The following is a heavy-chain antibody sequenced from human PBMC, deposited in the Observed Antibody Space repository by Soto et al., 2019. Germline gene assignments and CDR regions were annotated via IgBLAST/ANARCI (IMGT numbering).Heavy chain of an antibody. J-gene: IGHJ6*02. CDR2: ISSSSSYI. Sequence: GGSLRLSCAASGFTFSSYSMNWVRQAPGKGLEWVSSISSSSSYIYYADSVKGRFTISRDNAKNSLYLQMNSLRAEDTAVYYCARDEGSVTPQYYGMDVWGQGTTVTVSS. CDR1: GFTFSSYS. CDR3: ARDEGSVTPQYYGMDV. D-gene: IGHD3-10*01. V-gene: IGHV3-21*01.